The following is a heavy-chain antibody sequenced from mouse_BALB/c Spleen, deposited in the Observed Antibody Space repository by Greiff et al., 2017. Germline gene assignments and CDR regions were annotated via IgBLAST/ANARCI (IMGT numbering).Heavy chain of an antibody. CDR3: ARGDGNYGTFAY. CDR2: IWAGGST. J-gene: IGHJ3*01. V-gene: IGHV2-9*02. CDR1: GFSLTSYG. D-gene: IGHD2-1*01. Sequence: QVQLKESGPGLVAPSQSLSITCTVSGFSLTSYGVHWVRQPPGKGLEWLGVIWAGGSTNYNSALMSRLSISKDNSKSQVFLKMNSLQTDDTAMYYCARGDGNYGTFAYWGQGTLVTVSA.